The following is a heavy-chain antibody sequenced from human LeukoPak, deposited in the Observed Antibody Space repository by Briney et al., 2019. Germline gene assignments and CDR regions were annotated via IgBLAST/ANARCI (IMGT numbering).Heavy chain of an antibody. D-gene: IGHD2-15*01. J-gene: IGHJ5*02. Sequence: SGTLSLTCTVSGGSISSYYWSWIRQPPGKGLEWIGYIYYSGSTNYNPSLKSRVTISVDTSKNQFSLKLSSVTAADTAVYYCARELPGFDPWGQGTLVTVSS. CDR1: GGSISSYY. V-gene: IGHV4-59*01. CDR3: ARELPGFDP. CDR2: IYYSGST.